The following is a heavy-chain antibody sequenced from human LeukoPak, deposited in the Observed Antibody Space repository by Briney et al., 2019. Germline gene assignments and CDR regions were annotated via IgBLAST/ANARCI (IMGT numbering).Heavy chain of an antibody. CDR3: SRIAVAGLYFDY. V-gene: IGHV3-30*04. CDR1: GFTFSSYA. J-gene: IGHJ4*02. Sequence: GGSLRLSCAASGFTFSSYAMHWVRQAPGQGLEWVAVISYDGSNKYYADSVKGRFTISRDNSKNTLYLQMNSLRAEDTAVYYCSRIAVAGLYFDYWGQGTLVTVSS. D-gene: IGHD6-19*01. CDR2: ISYDGSNK.